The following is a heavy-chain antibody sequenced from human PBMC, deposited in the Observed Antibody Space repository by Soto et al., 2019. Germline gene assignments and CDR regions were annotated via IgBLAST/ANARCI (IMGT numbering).Heavy chain of an antibody. CDR3: ARARGGDSGDYASLFDR. CDR1: GGSVSIGDYL. V-gene: IGHV4-30-4*01. Sequence: LSLTCTVFGGSVSIGDYLWSWVRQRPGKGLEWIGYIHDSGNTYYNPSLKSRVTISLDTSKNQFSLKVTSMTAADTAVYFCARARGGDSGDYASLFDRWGQGNPVTVSS. D-gene: IGHD4-17*01. CDR2: IHDSGNT. J-gene: IGHJ5*02.